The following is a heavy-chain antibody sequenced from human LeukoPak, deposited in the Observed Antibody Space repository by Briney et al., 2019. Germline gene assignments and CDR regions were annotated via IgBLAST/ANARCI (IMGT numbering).Heavy chain of an antibody. CDR2: IYYSGST. CDR3: ARHVFQDYFDY. CDR1: GGSISSYY. Sequence: SETLSLTCTVSGGSISSYYWSWIRQPPGKELEWIGYIYYSGSTNYNPSLKSRVTISVDTSKNQFSLQLNSVTAADTAVYYCARHVFQDYFDYWGQGTLVTVSS. D-gene: IGHD5/OR15-5a*01. V-gene: IGHV4-59*08. J-gene: IGHJ4*02.